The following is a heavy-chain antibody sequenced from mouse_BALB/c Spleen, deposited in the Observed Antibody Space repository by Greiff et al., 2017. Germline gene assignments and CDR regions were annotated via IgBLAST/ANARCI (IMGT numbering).Heavy chain of an antibody. CDR2: INPYNGAT. CDR3: ARGGYYGDYAMDY. CDR1: GYSFTGYY. Sequence: EVNLVESGPELVKPGASVKISCKASGYSFTGYYMHWVKQSHVKSLEWIGRINPYNGATSYNQNFKDKASLTVDKSSSTAYMELHSLTSEDSAVYYCARGGYYGDYAMDYWGQGTSVTVSS. D-gene: IGHD2-3*01. J-gene: IGHJ4*01. V-gene: IGHV1-31*01.